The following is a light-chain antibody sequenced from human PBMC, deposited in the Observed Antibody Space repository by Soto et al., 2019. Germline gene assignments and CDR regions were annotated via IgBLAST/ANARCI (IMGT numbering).Light chain of an antibody. Sequence: QSVLTQPASVSGSPGQSITISCTGTSSDVGGYNYVSWYQQHPGKAPKLMIYDVSNRPSGVSNRFSGSKSGNTASLTISGLQAEDEADYYCNSYTSSSTFLFGGGTKLTVL. J-gene: IGLJ2*01. CDR2: DVS. CDR1: SSDVGGYNY. CDR3: NSYTSSSTFL. V-gene: IGLV2-14*01.